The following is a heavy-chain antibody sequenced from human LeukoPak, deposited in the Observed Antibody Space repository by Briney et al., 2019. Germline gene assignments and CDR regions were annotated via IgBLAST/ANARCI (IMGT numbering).Heavy chain of an antibody. D-gene: IGHD3-10*01. J-gene: IGHJ6*02. CDR2: IYYSGST. Sequence: SETLSLTCTVSGGFISSYYWSWIRQPPGKGLEWIGYIYYSGSTNYNPSLKSRVTISVDTSKNQFSLKLSSVTAADTAVYYCARLRFTDYYYYGMDVWGQGTTVTVSS. CDR3: ARLRFTDYYYYGMDV. V-gene: IGHV4-59*08. CDR1: GGFISSYY.